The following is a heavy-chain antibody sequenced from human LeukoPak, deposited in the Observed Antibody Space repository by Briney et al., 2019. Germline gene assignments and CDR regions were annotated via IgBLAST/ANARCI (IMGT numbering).Heavy chain of an antibody. CDR2: IYTSGST. Sequence: SETLSLTCTVSGGSISSYYWSWIRQPPGKGLEWIGYIYTSGSTNYNPSLKSRVTISVDTSKNQFSLKLSSVPAADTAVYYCARHSGYDRLGIDYWGQGTLVTVSS. D-gene: IGHD5-12*01. CDR1: GGSISSYY. CDR3: ARHSGYDRLGIDY. J-gene: IGHJ4*02. V-gene: IGHV4-4*09.